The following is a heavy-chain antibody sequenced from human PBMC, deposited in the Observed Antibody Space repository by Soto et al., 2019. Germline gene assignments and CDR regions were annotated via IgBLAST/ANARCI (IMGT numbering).Heavy chain of an antibody. CDR1: GGTFSSYA. Sequence: ASVKVSCKASGGTFSSYAISWVRQAPGQGLEWMGGIIPIFGTANYAQKFQGRVTITADESTSTAYMELSSLRSEDTAVYYCAGGAREDYYGSGSYRNHYYYYGMDVWGQGTTVTVSS. D-gene: IGHD3-10*01. V-gene: IGHV1-69*13. CDR2: IIPIFGTA. CDR3: AGGAREDYYGSGSYRNHYYYYGMDV. J-gene: IGHJ6*02.